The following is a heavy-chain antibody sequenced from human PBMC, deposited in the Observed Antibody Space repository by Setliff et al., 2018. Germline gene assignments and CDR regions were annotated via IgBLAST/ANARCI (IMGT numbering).Heavy chain of an antibody. CDR2: VSVSGDNT. V-gene: IGHV3-23*01. CDR1: GLTFNSYA. D-gene: IGHD6-19*01. J-gene: IGHJ6*03. Sequence: PGGSLRLSCAASGLTFNSYAMSWVRQAPGKGLEWVSTVSVSGDNTYFADSVKGRFTISRDTSKNTLYLQMDSLRTEDTAVYYCAKSSVASTFYYFYYMDVWGKGTTVTSP. CDR3: AKSSVASTFYYFYYMDV.